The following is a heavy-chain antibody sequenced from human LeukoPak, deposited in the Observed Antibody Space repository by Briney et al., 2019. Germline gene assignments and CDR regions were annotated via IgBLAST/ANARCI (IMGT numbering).Heavy chain of an antibody. CDR2: VSWDGNNI. CDR1: GFSFDDYA. J-gene: IGHJ6*03. CDR3: GKSTVGRYNYYMDV. Sequence: GGSLRLSCVASGFSFDDYAMHWVRQAPGKGLEWGSGVSWDGNNIGYADSVKGRFTISRDNAKNSLYLQMNSLRAEDTALYYCGKSTVGRYNYYMDVWGKGTTVTVSS. D-gene: IGHD3-10*01. V-gene: IGHV3-9*01.